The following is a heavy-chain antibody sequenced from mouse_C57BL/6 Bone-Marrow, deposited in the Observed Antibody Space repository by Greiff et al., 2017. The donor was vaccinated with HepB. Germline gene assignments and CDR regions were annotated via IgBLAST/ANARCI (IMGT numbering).Heavy chain of an antibody. J-gene: IGHJ3*01. CDR2: IYPRDGST. D-gene: IGHD2-4*01. V-gene: IGHV1-85*01. CDR1: GYTFTSYD. CDR3: ARTHYDYDAGRFAY. Sequence: QVQLQQSGPELVKPGASVKLSCKASGYTFTSYDINWVKQRPGQGLEWIGWIYPRDGSTKYNEKFKGKATLTVDTSSSTAYMELHSLTSEDSAVYFCARTHYDYDAGRFAYWGQGTLVNVSA.